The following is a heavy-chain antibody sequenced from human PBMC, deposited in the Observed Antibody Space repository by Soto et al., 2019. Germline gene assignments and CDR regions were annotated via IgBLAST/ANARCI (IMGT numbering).Heavy chain of an antibody. CDR3: AKDWNNHSNTGRAFCI. CDR1: GFTFDDYA. Sequence: EVQLVESGGGLVQPGRSLRLSCAASGFTFDDYAMHWVRQAPGKGLEWVSGISWNSGSIGYADSVKGRFTISRDNAKNSLYLQMNSLRAEGTALYYCAKDWNNHSNTGRAFCIRGQGTMVTVSS. J-gene: IGHJ3*02. D-gene: IGHD1-1*01. CDR2: ISWNSGSI. V-gene: IGHV3-9*01.